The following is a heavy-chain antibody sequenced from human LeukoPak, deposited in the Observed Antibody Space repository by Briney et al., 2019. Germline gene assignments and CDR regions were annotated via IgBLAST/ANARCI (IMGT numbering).Heavy chain of an antibody. CDR2: IRSTSNTI. Sequence: GGSLRLSCAASGFAFRSYEMNWVRQAPGKGLEWVSYIRSTSNTIYYADSVKGRFTISRDNAKNSLYLQMNSLRAEDTAVYYCARDFGRWFIDYWGQGTLVTVSS. J-gene: IGHJ4*02. CDR1: GFAFRSYE. CDR3: ARDFGRWFIDY. V-gene: IGHV3-48*03. D-gene: IGHD4-23*01.